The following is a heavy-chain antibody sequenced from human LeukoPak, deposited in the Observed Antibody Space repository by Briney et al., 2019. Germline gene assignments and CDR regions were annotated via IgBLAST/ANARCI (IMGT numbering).Heavy chain of an antibody. CDR1: GFTFSSYA. J-gene: IGHJ4*02. CDR2: ISSSGSTI. Sequence: GGSLRLSCAASGFTFSSYAMSWVRQAPGKGLEWVSYISSSGSTIYYAGSVKGRFTISRDNAKNSLYLQMNSLRAEDTAVYYCARVRTVTDFDYWGQGTLVTVSS. CDR3: ARVRTVTDFDY. D-gene: IGHD4-17*01. V-gene: IGHV3-48*03.